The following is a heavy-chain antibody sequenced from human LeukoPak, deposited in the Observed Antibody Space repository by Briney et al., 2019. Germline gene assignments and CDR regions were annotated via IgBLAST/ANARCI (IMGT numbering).Heavy chain of an antibody. CDR1: GFTFSRFW. D-gene: IGHD2-15*01. V-gene: IGHV3-7*01. CDR2: INQDGSDK. Sequence: GGCLRLSCAASGFTFSRFWMHWVRQAPGKGLEWVANINQDGSDKKYVDSVKGRFTISRDNAKDSLYLQMNSLRAEDTAVYYCVTDQGRAATVWGQGTLVTVSS. CDR3: VTDQGRAATV. J-gene: IGHJ4*02.